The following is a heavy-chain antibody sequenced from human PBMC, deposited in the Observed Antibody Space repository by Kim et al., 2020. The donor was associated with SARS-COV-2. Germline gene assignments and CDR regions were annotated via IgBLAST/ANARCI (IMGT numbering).Heavy chain of an antibody. CDR2: ISAYNGNT. V-gene: IGHV1-18*04. Sequence: ASVKVSCKASGYTFTSYGISWVRQAPGQGLEWMGWISAYNGNTNYAQKLQGRVTMTTDTSTSTAYMELRSLRSDDTAVYYCARDWGYYDSSGYGDYWGQGTLVTVSS. J-gene: IGHJ4*02. CDR3: ARDWGYYDSSGYGDY. CDR1: GYTFTSYG. D-gene: IGHD3-22*01.